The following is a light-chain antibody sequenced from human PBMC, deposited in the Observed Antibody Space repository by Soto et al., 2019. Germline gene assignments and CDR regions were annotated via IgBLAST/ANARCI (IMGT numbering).Light chain of an antibody. Sequence: EIVLTQSPATLSLSPGERAFLSCRASQSVSSYLAWYQQKPGQAPMLLIYDASNSATGNPARFSGSGSGTDFTLTISSLEPEDLAVYYCQQCSKSLSFGGGTKVESK. CDR3: QQCSKSLS. J-gene: IGKJ4*01. V-gene: IGKV3-11*01. CDR1: QSVSSY. CDR2: DAS.